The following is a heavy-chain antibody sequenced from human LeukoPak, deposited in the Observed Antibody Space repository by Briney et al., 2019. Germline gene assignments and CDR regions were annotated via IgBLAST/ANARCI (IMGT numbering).Heavy chain of an antibody. D-gene: IGHD3-22*01. CDR2: ISNSGGGT. J-gene: IGHJ3*02. CDR3: AEESDSSGYSVPAFDI. V-gene: IGHV3-23*01. Sequence: GGSLRLSCAASGFTFRSYAMSWVRQAPGKGLEWVSTISNSGGGTFYADSVRGRFTISRDNSKNTLYLQMNSLRAEDTAVYYCAEESDSSGYSVPAFDIWGQGTMVTVSS. CDR1: GFTFRSYA.